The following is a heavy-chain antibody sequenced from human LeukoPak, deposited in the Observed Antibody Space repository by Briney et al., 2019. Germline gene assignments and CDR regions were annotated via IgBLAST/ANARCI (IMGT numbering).Heavy chain of an antibody. CDR2: IIPIFGTA. V-gene: IGHV1-69*13. CDR1: GGTFSSYA. CDR3: ARAQDGGSYYYYYMDV. J-gene: IGHJ6*03. Sequence: SSVKVSCKASGGTFSSYAISWVRQAPGQGLEWMGGIIPIFGTANYAQKFQGRVTITADESTSTAYMELSSLRSEDTAVYYCARAQDGGSYYYYYMDVWGKGTTVTVSS. D-gene: IGHD4-23*01.